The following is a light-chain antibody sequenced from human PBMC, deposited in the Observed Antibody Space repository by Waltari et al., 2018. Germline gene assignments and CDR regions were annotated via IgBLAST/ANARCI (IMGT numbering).Light chain of an antibody. Sequence: QLVLTQSPSASASLGASAKPTCPLSSGHSSNIVARLQQQPGKGPRFLMKVNSDGSHSKGDEIPDRFPGSRSGAGRYLTITRFQSEDEADYYCQTGGHGTWVFGGGTKLTGL. V-gene: IGLV4-69*01. J-gene: IGLJ3*02. CDR1: SGHSSNI. CDR3: QTGGHGTWV. CDR2: VNSDGSH.